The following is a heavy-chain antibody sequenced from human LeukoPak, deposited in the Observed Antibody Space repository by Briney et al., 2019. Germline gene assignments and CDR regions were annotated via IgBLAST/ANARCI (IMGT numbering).Heavy chain of an antibody. D-gene: IGHD2-2*01. J-gene: IGHJ4*02. CDR3: ARSKVVPAAILDY. CDR1: GLTFSSYA. CDR2: ISGSGGST. Sequence: GGSLRLSCAASGLTFSSYAMSWVRQAPGKGLEWVSAISGSGGSTYYADSVKGRFTISRDNSKNTLYLQMNSLRAEDTAVYYCARSKVVPAAILDYWGQGTLVTVSS. V-gene: IGHV3-23*01.